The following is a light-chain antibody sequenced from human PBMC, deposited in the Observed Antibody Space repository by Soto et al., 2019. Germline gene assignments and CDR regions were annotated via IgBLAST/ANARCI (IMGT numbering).Light chain of an antibody. V-gene: IGKV1-39*01. CDR2: AAS. Sequence: DIQMTQSPSSLSASVGDRVTITCRSSQRISGYLKWYQQKPGRAPNLLIYAASNLQIGVPSRFSGSGSGTDFTLTVSNLQPEDFATYYCQQSYSFPLTFGQGTKVDLK. J-gene: IGKJ1*01. CDR3: QQSYSFPLT. CDR1: QRISGY.